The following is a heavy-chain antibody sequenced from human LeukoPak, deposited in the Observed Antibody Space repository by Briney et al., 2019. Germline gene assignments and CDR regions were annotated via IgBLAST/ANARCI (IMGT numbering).Heavy chain of an antibody. CDR1: GFTFSSYS. CDR2: ISSSGTYV. D-gene: IGHD1-26*01. V-gene: IGHV3-21*01. Sequence: GGSLRLSCAASGFTFSSYSMNWVRQAPGKGLEWVSSISSSGTYVYYADSVKGRFTISRDNAKNSLSLQMNSLRADDAAVYYCAKDRQWGFFDYWGQGTLVTVSS. J-gene: IGHJ4*02. CDR3: AKDRQWGFFDY.